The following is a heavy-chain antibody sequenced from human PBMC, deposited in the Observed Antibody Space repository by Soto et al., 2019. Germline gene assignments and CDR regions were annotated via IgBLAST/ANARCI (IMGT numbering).Heavy chain of an antibody. CDR1: GFAFIDAW. Sequence: EVQLVESGGGLVKPGGSLTLSCAASGFAFIDAWMNWVRQAPGKGLEWVGRIKDKTVGGTTDYAAPVKGRFTISRDDSKNTVYLQLNSLKTEDTAVYYCTTFADYDDFDYWGQGTLLTVSS. CDR2: IKDKTVGGTT. J-gene: IGHJ4*02. D-gene: IGHD3-3*01. V-gene: IGHV3-15*07. CDR3: TTFADYDDFDY.